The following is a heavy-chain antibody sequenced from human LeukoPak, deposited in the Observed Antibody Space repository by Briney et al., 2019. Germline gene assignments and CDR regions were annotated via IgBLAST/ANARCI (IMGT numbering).Heavy chain of an antibody. CDR1: GGSISSGSYY. CDR3: ARAGRDDYGDFGYYYYYMDV. D-gene: IGHD4-17*01. J-gene: IGHJ6*03. Sequence: SETLSLTCTVSGGSISSGSYYWSWIRQPAGKGLEWIGRIYTSGSTNYNPSLKSRVTISVDTSKNQFSLKLSPVTAADTAVYYCARAGRDDYGDFGYYYYYMDVWGKGTTVTISS. CDR2: IYTSGST. V-gene: IGHV4-61*02.